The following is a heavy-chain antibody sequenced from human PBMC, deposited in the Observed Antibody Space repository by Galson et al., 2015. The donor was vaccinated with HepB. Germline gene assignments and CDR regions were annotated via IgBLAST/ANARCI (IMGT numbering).Heavy chain of an antibody. CDR2: IYPGDSDT. J-gene: IGHJ4*02. CDR1: GYSFSTYW. CDR3: ARLEGVIVTRGLDY. D-gene: IGHD3-16*02. V-gene: IGHV5-51*03. Sequence: QSGAEVKRPGESLTISCAVSGYSFSTYWIAWVRQLPGEGLEWMGIIYPGDSDTRYSPSFQGPVTISVDKSISTAYLQWSSLKASDTAMYYCARLEGVIVTRGLDYWGQGTLVTVSS.